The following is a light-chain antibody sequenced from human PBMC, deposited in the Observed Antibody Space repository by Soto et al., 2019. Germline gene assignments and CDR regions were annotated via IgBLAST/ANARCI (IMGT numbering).Light chain of an antibody. Sequence: QSVLTQPPSVSGAPGQRVTISCTGSSSNIGAGYDVHWYQQLPGTAPKLLIYGNSNRPSGVPDRFSGSKSGTSASLAITGLHAEDEADYYCQSYDSSLGGARVFGGGTKLTVL. CDR1: SSNIGAGYD. V-gene: IGLV1-40*01. J-gene: IGLJ2*01. CDR3: QSYDSSLGGARV. CDR2: GNS.